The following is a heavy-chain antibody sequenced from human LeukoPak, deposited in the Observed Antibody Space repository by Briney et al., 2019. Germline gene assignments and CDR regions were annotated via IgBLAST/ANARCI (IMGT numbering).Heavy chain of an antibody. CDR1: GFTFDDYA. J-gene: IGHJ4*02. D-gene: IGHD3-3*01. Sequence: GGSLRLSCAASGFTFDDYAMHWVRQAPGKGLEGVSLISWDGGSTYYADSVRGRFAISRDNSKNYLYLRMNSLRAEDTALYYCAKDSGGDDFWSGYYLDYWGQGTLVTVSS. CDR2: ISWDGGST. CDR3: AKDSGGDDFWSGYYLDY. V-gene: IGHV3-43D*04.